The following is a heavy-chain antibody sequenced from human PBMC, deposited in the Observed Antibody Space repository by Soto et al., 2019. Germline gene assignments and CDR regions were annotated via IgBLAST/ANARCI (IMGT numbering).Heavy chain of an antibody. CDR3: ARDRVQREYYYSSGRDYYYYGMDV. CDR1: GFTFSSYG. D-gene: IGHD3-22*01. CDR2: IWFDGSNK. V-gene: IGHV3-33*01. Sequence: PGGSLRLSCAASGFTFSSYGMHWVRQAPGKGLEWVAVIWFDGSNKYYADSVKGRFTISRDNSKNTLYLQMNSLRAEDTAVYYCARDRVQREYYYSSGRDYYYYGMDVWGQGTTVTVSS. J-gene: IGHJ6*02.